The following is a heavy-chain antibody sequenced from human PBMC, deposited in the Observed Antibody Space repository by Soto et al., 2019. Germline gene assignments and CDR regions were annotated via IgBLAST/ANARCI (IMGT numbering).Heavy chain of an antibody. Sequence: LRLSCAASGFTFSSYAMSWVRQAPGKGLEWVSAISGSGGSTYYADSVKGRFTISRDNSKNTLYLQMNSLRAEDTAVYYCAKGAIFGVSRPPVPFDYWGQGTLVTVSS. V-gene: IGHV3-23*01. D-gene: IGHD3-3*01. CDR3: AKGAIFGVSRPPVPFDY. CDR1: GFTFSSYA. J-gene: IGHJ4*02. CDR2: ISGSGGST.